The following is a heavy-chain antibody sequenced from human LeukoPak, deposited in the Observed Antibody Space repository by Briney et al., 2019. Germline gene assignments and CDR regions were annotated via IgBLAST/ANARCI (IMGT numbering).Heavy chain of an antibody. CDR1: GFTFSGYS. D-gene: IGHD6-19*01. J-gene: IGHJ4*02. CDR2: ITSSSSAI. V-gene: IGHV3-48*01. Sequence: GGSLRLSCAASGFTFSGYSMNWVRQAPGKGLEWVSYITSSSSAIYYADSVKGRFTISRDNARNSLYLQMNSLRAEDTAVYYCARDSSGWFDWGQGTLVTVSS. CDR3: ARDSSGWFD.